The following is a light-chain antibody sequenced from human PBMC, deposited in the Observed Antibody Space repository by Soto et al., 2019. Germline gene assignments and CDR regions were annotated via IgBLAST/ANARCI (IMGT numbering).Light chain of an antibody. CDR2: GAS. J-gene: IGKJ1*01. Sequence: ILLTQSPSTLSSSVGGRVPLSCRASQSISSSLAWDQQKPGQAPRLLIHGASTRPTGIPARFSGSGSGTEFTLTISSLQPEDFAIYYCQQYNNYPITLGQGTKLDIK. CDR3: QQYNNYPIT. V-gene: IGKV3-15*01. CDR1: QSISSS.